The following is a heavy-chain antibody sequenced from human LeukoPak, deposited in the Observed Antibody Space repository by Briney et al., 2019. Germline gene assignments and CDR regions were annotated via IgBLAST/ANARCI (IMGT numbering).Heavy chain of an antibody. CDR3: ASHPGHYFGY. V-gene: IGHV4-61*02. J-gene: IGHJ4*02. CDR2: IYTSGST. CDR1: GGSISSGSYY. Sequence: SETLSLTCTVSGGSISSGSYYWSWIRQPAGKGLEWVGRIYTSGSTNYNPSLKSRVTISVDTSKNQFSLKLSSVTAADTAVYYCASHPGHYFGYWGQGTLVTVSS.